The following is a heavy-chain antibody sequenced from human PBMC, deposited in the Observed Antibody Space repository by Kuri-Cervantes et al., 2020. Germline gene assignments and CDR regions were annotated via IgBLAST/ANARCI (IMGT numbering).Heavy chain of an antibody. CDR3: ASGSWLEVEGIYYYYGMDV. Sequence: ASVKVSCKASGYTFTSYDINWVRQATGQGLEGMGWMNPNSGNTGYAQKFQSRVTMTRNTSISTAYMELSSLRSEDTAVYYCASGSWLEVEGIYYYYGMDVWGQGTTVTVSS. CDR2: MNPNSGNT. D-gene: IGHD6-19*01. CDR1: GYTFTSYD. V-gene: IGHV1-8*01. J-gene: IGHJ6*02.